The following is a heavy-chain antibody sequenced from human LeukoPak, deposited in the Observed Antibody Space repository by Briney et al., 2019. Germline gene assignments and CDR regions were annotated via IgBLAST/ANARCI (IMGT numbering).Heavy chain of an antibody. CDR1: GFTFSSYA. CDR3: VRNLPGTGY. CDR2: IKTDGSAT. V-gene: IGHV3-7*01. J-gene: IGHJ4*02. Sequence: PGGSLRLSCAASGFTFSSYAMSWVRQAPGKGLEWVANIKTDGSATYYADSVKGRFTISRDNAKNSLYLEINSLRVEDTAVYYCVRNLPGTGYWGQGTLVTVSS. D-gene: IGHD3-9*01.